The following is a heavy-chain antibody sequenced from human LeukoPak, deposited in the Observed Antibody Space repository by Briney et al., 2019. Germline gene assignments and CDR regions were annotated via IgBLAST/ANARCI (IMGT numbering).Heavy chain of an antibody. D-gene: IGHD5-24*01. CDR1: AFTLSRYS. CDR3: ARDKETATAQFDY. J-gene: IGHJ4*02. V-gene: IGHV3-48*01. CDR2: ISSSSTTI. Sequence: GGSLRLSCAASAFTLSRYSINWVRQAPGKGLEWVSYISSSSTTIYYADSVKGRFTISKDNAKNSLYLQMNSLRPEDTAVYYCARDKETATAQFDYWGQGTLVTVSS.